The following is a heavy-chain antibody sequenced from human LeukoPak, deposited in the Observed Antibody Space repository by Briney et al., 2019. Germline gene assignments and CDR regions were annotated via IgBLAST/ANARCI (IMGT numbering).Heavy chain of an antibody. D-gene: IGHD3-22*01. J-gene: IGHJ5*02. CDR3: ATTMIVLWGTNWFDP. V-gene: IGHV3-7*01. Sequence: GGSLRLSCAASGFTFSSYWMSWVRQAPGKGLEWVANIKQDGSEKYYVDSVKGRFTISRDNAKNSLYLQMNSLRVEDTAVYYCATTMIVLWGTNWFDPWGQGILVTVSS. CDR1: GFTFSSYW. CDR2: IKQDGSEK.